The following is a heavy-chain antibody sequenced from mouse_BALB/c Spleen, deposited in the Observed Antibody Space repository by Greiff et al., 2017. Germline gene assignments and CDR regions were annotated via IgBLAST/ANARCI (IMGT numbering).Heavy chain of an antibody. V-gene: IGHV1-4*01. D-gene: IGHD2-10*01. J-gene: IGHJ1*01. Sequence: QVQLKESGSELARPGASVKMSCKASGYTFTSYTMHWVKQRPGQGLEWIGYINPSSGYTNYNQKFKDKATLTADKSSSTAYMQLSSLTSEDSAVYYCASYYGKRYFDVWGAGTTVTVAS. CDR2: INPSSGYT. CDR3: ASYYGKRYFDV. CDR1: GYTFTSYT.